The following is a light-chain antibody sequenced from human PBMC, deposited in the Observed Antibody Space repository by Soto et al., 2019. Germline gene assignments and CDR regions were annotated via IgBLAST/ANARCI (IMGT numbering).Light chain of an antibody. CDR3: QHRSNWPQLT. J-gene: IGKJ4*01. CDR2: DAS. V-gene: IGKV3-11*01. Sequence: EIVLTQSPATLSLSPGERATLSCRASQSVSRNLAWYQQKPGQAPRLLIYDASNRATGIPARFSGSGSGTDFTLTISSLEPEDFAVYYCQHRSNWPQLTFGGGTKVEIK. CDR1: QSVSRN.